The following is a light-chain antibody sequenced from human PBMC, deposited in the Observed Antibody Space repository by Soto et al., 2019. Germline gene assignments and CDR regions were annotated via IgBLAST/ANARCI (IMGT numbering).Light chain of an antibody. CDR1: QSISSY. V-gene: IGKV1-39*01. Sequence: DIQMTQSPSSLSASVGDRFTFTCLASQSISSYLNWYQQKPGKAPKLLIYAASSLQSGVPSRFSGSGSGTEFTLTISSLQPDDFATYYCQQYNTYPRTFGQGTKVDIK. CDR2: AAS. CDR3: QQYNTYPRT. J-gene: IGKJ1*01.